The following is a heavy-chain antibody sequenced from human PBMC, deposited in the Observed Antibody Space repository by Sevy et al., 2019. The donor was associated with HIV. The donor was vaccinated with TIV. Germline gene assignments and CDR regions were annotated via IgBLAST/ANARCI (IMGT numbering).Heavy chain of an antibody. CDR2: INHSGDN. CDR3: ARSPERRGIGHTWIVVVSQDGMDV. J-gene: IGHJ6*02. Sequence: SETLSLTCAVYGGSFAGHYWTWIRQTPGKGLEWIGEINHSGDNNYNPSLESRVTISVDASKNQFSLQLTSVTAADTAVDYCARSPERRGIGHTWIVVVSQDGMDVWGQRTTVTVSS. V-gene: IGHV4-34*01. CDR1: GGSFAGHY. D-gene: IGHD3-22*01.